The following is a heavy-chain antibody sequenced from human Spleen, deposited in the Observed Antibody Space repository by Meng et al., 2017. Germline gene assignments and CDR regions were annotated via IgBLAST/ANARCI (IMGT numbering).Heavy chain of an antibody. CDR1: GFIVSSNY. J-gene: IGHJ4*02. V-gene: IGHV3-66*02. CDR2: VFSGGRT. CDR3: ARAVTRGPIDS. Sequence: GESLKISCAASGFIVSSNYMIWVRQAPGKGLEWVSVVFSGGRTYYADSVKGRFTISRDNSKNTLYLQMNSLRAEDTAVYYCARAVTRGPIDSWGQGTLVTVSS. D-gene: IGHD2-2*01.